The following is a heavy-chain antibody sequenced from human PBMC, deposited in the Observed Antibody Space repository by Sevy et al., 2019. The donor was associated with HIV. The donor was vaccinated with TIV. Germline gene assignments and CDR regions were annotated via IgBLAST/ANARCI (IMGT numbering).Heavy chain of an antibody. CDR3: ARGSSVWYMHFDY. CDR2: IGAYNGNT. J-gene: IGHJ4*02. D-gene: IGHD6-19*01. Sequence: ASVKVSCKASGYTFTTYGISWVRQAPGQGLEWMGWIGAYNGNTNYAQKFQGRVTMTTDTSTSTAYMELRSLRSDDAAGYFCARGSSVWYMHFDYWGQGTLVTVSS. V-gene: IGHV1-18*01. CDR1: GYTFTTYG.